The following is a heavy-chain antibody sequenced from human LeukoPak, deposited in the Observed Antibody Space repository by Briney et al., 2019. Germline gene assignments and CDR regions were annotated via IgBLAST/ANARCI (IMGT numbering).Heavy chain of an antibody. CDR3: ARGGDSSSWYGWFDP. V-gene: IGHV1-2*02. D-gene: IGHD6-13*01. Sequence: ASVKVSCKASGYTFTDYYMHWVRQAPGQGLEWMGWINPNSDVTMYAQNFQGRVTMTWDTSISTAYMDLSRLRSDDTAVYYCARGGDSSSWYGWFDPWGQGTLVTVSS. J-gene: IGHJ5*02. CDR2: INPNSDVT. CDR1: GYTFTDYY.